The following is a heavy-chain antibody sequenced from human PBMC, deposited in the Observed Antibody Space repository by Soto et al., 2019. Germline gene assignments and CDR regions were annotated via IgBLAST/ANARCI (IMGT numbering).Heavy chain of an antibody. CDR1: GYTFTRFG. J-gene: IGHJ4*02. CDR3: ARLYSSGWPRSYADY. Sequence: QVQLVQSGAEVKRPGSSVKVSCKASGYTFTRFGIGWVRQAPGQGLEFMGWISAYHGSTNYAQNFQGRVTMTTDTPTSTAYMELRSLRPAATAVYYCARLYSSGWPRSYADYWGPGTLVPVSS. D-gene: IGHD6-19*01. CDR2: ISAYHGST. V-gene: IGHV1-18*01.